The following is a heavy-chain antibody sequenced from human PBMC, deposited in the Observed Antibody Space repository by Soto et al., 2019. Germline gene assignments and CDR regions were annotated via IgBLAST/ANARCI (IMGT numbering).Heavy chain of an antibody. Sequence: PSEPLCLPWPVSVGSISGYYWSWIPHPSGKGLEWLGRIYTSGTTNYNPSLKSRITMSVDTSKNQFSLKLSSVTVADTAVYYCARDIAAAGMEDWFDPWGQGTLVTVSS. CDR1: VGSISGYY. D-gene: IGHD6-13*01. J-gene: IGHJ5*02. CDR3: ARDIAAAGMEDWFDP. V-gene: IGHV4-4*07. CDR2: IYTSGTT.